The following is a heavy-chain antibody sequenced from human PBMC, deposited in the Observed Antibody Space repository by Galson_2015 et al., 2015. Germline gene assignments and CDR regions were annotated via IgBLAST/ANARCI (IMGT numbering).Heavy chain of an antibody. Sequence: CKASGYTFTSYNMHWVRQAPGQGLEWMGIIDPSNGHTIYAQKLQGRVTMTRDTSTSTVYMELSSLKFEDTAMYYCARRGFSSTHFDSWGQGALVTVSS. CDR3: ARRGFSSTHFDS. CDR1: GYTFTSYN. J-gene: IGHJ4*02. V-gene: IGHV1-46*04. CDR2: IDPSNGHT. D-gene: IGHD3-10*01.